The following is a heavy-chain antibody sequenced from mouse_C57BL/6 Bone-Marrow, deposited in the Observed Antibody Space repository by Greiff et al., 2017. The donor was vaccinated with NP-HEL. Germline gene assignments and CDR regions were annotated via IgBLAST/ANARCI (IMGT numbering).Heavy chain of an antibody. Sequence: EVQLVESGGGLVKPGGSLKLSCAASGFTFSDYGMHWVRQAPEKGREWVAYISSGSSTIYYADTGKGRFTISRDNAKNTLFLQMTSLRSEDTAMYYCARGGELRLEIAYWGQGTLVTVSA. CDR2: ISSGSSTI. CDR3: ARGGELRLEIAY. J-gene: IGHJ3*01. V-gene: IGHV5-17*01. CDR1: GFTFSDYG. D-gene: IGHD3-2*02.